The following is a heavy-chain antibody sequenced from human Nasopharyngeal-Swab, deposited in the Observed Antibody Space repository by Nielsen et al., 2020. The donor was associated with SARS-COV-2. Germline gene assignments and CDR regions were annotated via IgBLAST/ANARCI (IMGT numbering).Heavy chain of an antibody. V-gene: IGHV3-74*01. D-gene: IGHD6-25*01. CDR3: AAGTWYRGGYDAFDV. J-gene: IGHJ3*01. CDR2: IDTDGSTT. CDR1: GFTFSRYW. Sequence: GESLKISCAASGFTFSRYWMHWVRQVPGKGLVWVSRIDTDGSTTDHADSVKGRFTISRDNAKNTLYLQMNSLTAEDTAVYYCAAGTWYRGGYDAFDVWGQGTVVTVSS.